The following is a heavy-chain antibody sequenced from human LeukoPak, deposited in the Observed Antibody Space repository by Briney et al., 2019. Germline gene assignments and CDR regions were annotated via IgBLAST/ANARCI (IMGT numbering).Heavy chain of an antibody. CDR3: ARGGTEMATIDDAFDI. CDR2: IIPIFGTA. J-gene: IGHJ3*02. V-gene: IGHV1-69*13. D-gene: IGHD5-24*01. CDR1: GYTFTSYG. Sequence: TSVKVSCKASGYTFTSYGISWVRQAPGQGLEWMGEIIPIFGTANYAQKFQGRVTITADESTSTAYMELSSLRSEDTAVYYCARGGTEMATIDDAFDIWGQGTMVTVSS.